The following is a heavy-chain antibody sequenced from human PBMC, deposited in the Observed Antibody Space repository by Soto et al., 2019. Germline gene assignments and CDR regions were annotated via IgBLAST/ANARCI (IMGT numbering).Heavy chain of an antibody. J-gene: IGHJ4*02. D-gene: IGHD1-26*01. V-gene: IGHV1-18*01. CDR2: ISAYNGNT. CDR3: ARGMGASNDFAF. Sequence: QVQLVQSGAEAKKPGASGKVYCKASGYTFTSYGISWVRQAPGQELEWMGWISAYNGNTNYAQMLQGRVTMSTDTSPSTAYVELRSLRSDDTAVYYCARGMGASNDFAFWGQGTLVTVYS. CDR1: GYTFTSYG.